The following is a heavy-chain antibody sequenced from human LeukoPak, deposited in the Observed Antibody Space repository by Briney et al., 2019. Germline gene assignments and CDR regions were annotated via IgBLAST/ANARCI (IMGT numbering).Heavy chain of an antibody. J-gene: IGHJ4*02. CDR1: GFTFSSYA. Sequence: GGSLRLSCAASGFTFSSYAMSWVRQAPGKGLGWVSAISGSGGSTYYADSVKGQFTISRDNSKNTLYMQMNSLRAEDTAVYYCAKATKNWGSGNYFDYWGQGTLVTVSS. D-gene: IGHD7-27*01. V-gene: IGHV3-23*01. CDR3: AKATKNWGSGNYFDY. CDR2: ISGSGGST.